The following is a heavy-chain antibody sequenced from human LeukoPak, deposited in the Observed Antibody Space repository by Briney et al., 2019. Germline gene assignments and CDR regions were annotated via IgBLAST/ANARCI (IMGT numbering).Heavy chain of an antibody. CDR3: ARYSSGWPFDY. CDR2: ISSSSSYI. CDR1: GFTFSGSA. D-gene: IGHD6-19*01. V-gene: IGHV3-21*01. J-gene: IGHJ4*02. Sequence: PGGSLRLSCAASGFTFSGSAMHWVRQAPGKGLEWVSSISSSSSYIYYADSVKGRFTISRDNAKNSLYLQMNSLRAEDTAVYYCARYSSGWPFDYWGQGTLVTVSS.